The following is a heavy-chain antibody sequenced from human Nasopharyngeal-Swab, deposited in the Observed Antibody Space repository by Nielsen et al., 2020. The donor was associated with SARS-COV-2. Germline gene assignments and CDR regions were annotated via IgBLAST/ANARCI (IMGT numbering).Heavy chain of an antibody. V-gene: IGHV4-34*01. CDR2: INHSGST. Sequence: PGKGLEWIGEINHSGSTNYNPSLKSRVTISVDTSKNQFSLKLSSVTAADTAVYYCARGANYYGSGSYYRLRPKAFDIWGQGTMVTVSS. D-gene: IGHD3-10*01. J-gene: IGHJ3*02. CDR3: ARGANYYGSGSYYRLRPKAFDI.